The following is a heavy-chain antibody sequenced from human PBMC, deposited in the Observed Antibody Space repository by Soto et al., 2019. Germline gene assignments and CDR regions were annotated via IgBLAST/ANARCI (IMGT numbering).Heavy chain of an antibody. CDR3: ARSIVVVTAADY. J-gene: IGHJ4*02. CDR2: INAGNGNT. V-gene: IGHV1-3*01. D-gene: IGHD2-21*02. Sequence: QVQLVQSGAEVKKPGASVKVSCKASGYTFTSYAMHWVRQAPGQRLEWMGWINAGNGNTKYSQKFQGRVTITRDTPASTAYMELSSLRSEDTAVYSCARSIVVVTAADYWGQGTLVTVSS. CDR1: GYTFTSYA.